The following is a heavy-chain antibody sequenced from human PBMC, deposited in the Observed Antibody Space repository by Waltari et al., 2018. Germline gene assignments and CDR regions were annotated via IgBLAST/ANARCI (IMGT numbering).Heavy chain of an antibody. D-gene: IGHD3-22*01. CDR2: IYYSGST. CDR1: GGSISSHY. J-gene: IGHJ4*02. Sequence: QVQLQESGPGLVKPSETLSLTSTVSGGSISSHYWSWIRQPPGKGLEWIGYIYYSGSTNYNPSLKSRVTISVDTSKNQFSLKLSSVTAADTAVYYCAREFDYYDSSGYYYGGNFDYWGQGTLVTVSS. CDR3: AREFDYYDSSGYYYGGNFDY. V-gene: IGHV4-59*11.